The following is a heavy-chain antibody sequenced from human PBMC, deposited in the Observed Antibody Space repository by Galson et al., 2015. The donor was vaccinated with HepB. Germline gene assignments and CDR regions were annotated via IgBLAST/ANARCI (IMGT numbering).Heavy chain of an antibody. V-gene: IGHV3-23*01. Sequence: SLRLSCAASRFTFSTYAMSWVRQAPGKGLEWVASISGGGGSAYYADSVKGRFTISRDNSKNTLYLLMNSLRADDTAIYCCAKGHGYNSVGVEYWGQGTSVTVSP. J-gene: IGHJ4*02. CDR2: ISGGGGSA. CDR1: RFTFSTYA. D-gene: IGHD5-24*01. CDR3: AKGHGYNSVGVEY.